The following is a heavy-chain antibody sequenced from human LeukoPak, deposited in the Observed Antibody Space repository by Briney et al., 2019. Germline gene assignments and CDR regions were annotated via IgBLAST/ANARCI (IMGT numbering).Heavy chain of an antibody. J-gene: IGHJ4*02. V-gene: IGHV3-49*04. CDR2: IRSKAYGATT. CDR3: TRAPYGGNSLATY. D-gene: IGHD4-23*01. CDR1: GFTFGDYA. Sequence: PRRSLRLSCTASGFTFGDYAMSWVRQAPGKGLGWVGFIRSKAYGATTEYAASVKGRFTISRDDSKSIAYLQMNSLKTEDTAVYYCTRAPYGGNSLATYWGQGTLVTVSS.